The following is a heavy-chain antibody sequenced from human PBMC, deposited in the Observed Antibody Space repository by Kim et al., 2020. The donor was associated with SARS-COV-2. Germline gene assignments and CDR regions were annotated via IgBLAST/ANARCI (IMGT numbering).Heavy chain of an antibody. D-gene: IGHD6-19*01. CDR2: ISAYNGNT. J-gene: IGHJ4*02. V-gene: IGHV1-18*04. CDR3: ASSYSSGWWNPGGDY. CDR1: GYTFTSYG. Sequence: ASVKVSCKASGYTFTSYGISWVRQAPGQGLEWMGWISAYNGNTNYAQKLQGRVTMTTDTSTSTAYMELRSLRSDDTAVYYCASSYSSGWWNPGGDYWGQGTLVTVSS.